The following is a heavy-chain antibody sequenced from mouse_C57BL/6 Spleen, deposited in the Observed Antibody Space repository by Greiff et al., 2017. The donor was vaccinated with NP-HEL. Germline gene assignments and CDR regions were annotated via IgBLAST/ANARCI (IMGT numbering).Heavy chain of an antibody. D-gene: IGHD2-1*01. CDR1: GYTFTSYW. CDR3: ARRGNFHFDY. J-gene: IGHJ2*01. V-gene: IGHV1-52*01. CDR2: IDPSDSET. Sequence: QVQLQQPGAELVRPGSSVKLSCKASGYTFTSYWMHWVKQRPIQGLEWIGNIDPSDSETNYKQKFKDNATLTVDKSSSTAYMQLSSLTSEDSAVYYCARRGNFHFDYWGQGTTLTVSS.